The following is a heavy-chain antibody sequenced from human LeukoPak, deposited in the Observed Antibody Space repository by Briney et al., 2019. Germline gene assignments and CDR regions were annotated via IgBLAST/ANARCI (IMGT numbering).Heavy chain of an antibody. CDR2: INPNSGGT. D-gene: IGHD1-26*01. V-gene: IGHV1-2*06. CDR3: AKEDSGNYYDPGAFDI. Sequence: ASVKVSCKASGYTFTAYYMHWVRQAPGQGPEWMGRINPNSGGTDYAQKFQGRVTMTRGTSISTAYMELSSLTSDDTAVYYCAKEDSGNYYDPGAFDIWGQGTMVTVSS. CDR1: GYTFTAYY. J-gene: IGHJ3*02.